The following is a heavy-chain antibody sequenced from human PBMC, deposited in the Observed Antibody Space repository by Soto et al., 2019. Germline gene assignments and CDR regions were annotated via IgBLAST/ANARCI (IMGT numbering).Heavy chain of an antibody. CDR1: GFTFSSHA. Sequence: QVQLVESGGGVVKPGRSLKLSCAASGFTFSSHAMHWVRQAPGRGLEWVAGISYDRNNNFYADSVKGRFTLSRDNSKSTLYLQMNSLRVDDTALYYCARDLGGSQLDYWGQGTLVTVSS. V-gene: IGHV3-30-3*01. J-gene: IGHJ4*02. CDR2: ISYDRNNN. D-gene: IGHD3-16*01. CDR3: ARDLGGSQLDY.